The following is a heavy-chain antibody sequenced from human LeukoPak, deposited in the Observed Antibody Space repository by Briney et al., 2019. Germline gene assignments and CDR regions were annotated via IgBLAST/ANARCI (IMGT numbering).Heavy chain of an antibody. Sequence: SETLSLTCTVSGGSISSSSYYWSWIRQPPGKGLEWIGYIYYSGSTNYNPSLKSRVTISVDTSKNQFSLKLSSVTAADTAVYYCARVMVRGATYYYYGMDVWGQGTTVTVSS. CDR1: GGSISSSSYY. V-gene: IGHV4-61*01. CDR2: IYYSGST. J-gene: IGHJ6*02. D-gene: IGHD3-10*01. CDR3: ARVMVRGATYYYYGMDV.